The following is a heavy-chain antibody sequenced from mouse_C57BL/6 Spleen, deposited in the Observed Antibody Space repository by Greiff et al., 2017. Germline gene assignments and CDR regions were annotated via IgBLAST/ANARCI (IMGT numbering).Heavy chain of an antibody. V-gene: IGHV1-5*01. CDR2: IYAGNSDT. CDR1: GYTFTSYR. J-gene: IGHJ3*01. D-gene: IGHD2-2*01. Sequence: VKLQQSGTVLARPGASVKMSCKTSGYTFTSYRMHWVKQRPGQSLQWIGAIYAGNSDTSYTQKFKGKAKLTTVTSASTEYMELSSLTNEDSAVXYGTRDYGSYWFAYWGPGTLVTVSA. CDR3: TRDYGSYWFAY.